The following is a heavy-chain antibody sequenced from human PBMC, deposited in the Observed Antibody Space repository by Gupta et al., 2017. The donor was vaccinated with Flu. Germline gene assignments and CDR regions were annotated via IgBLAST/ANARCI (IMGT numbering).Heavy chain of an antibody. V-gene: IGHV5-10-1*01. CDR3: ARIHIAARRNARVFSDAFDI. Sequence: EVQLVQSGAEVKKPGESLRISCKGSGYSFTSYWISWVRQMPGKGLEWMGRIDPSDSYTNYSPSFQGHVTISADKSISTAYLQWSSLKASDTAMYYCARIHIAARRNARVFSDAFDIWGQGTMVTVSS. J-gene: IGHJ3*02. D-gene: IGHD6-6*01. CDR2: IDPSDSYT. CDR1: GYSFTSYW.